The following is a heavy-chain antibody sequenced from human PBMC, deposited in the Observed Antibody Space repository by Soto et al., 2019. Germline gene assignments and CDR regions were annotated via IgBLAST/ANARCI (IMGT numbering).Heavy chain of an antibody. V-gene: IGHV1-69*02. D-gene: IGHD6-13*01. Sequence: QVQLVQSGAEVKKPGSSVKVSCKASGGTFSSYTISWVRQAPGQGLEWMGRIIPILGIANYAQKFQGRVTITADKSTSTAYMELSSLRSEDTAVYYCARSRRQQLGGGGWYWGQGTLVTVSS. CDR2: IIPILGIA. J-gene: IGHJ4*02. CDR3: ARSRRQQLGGGGWY. CDR1: GGTFSSYT.